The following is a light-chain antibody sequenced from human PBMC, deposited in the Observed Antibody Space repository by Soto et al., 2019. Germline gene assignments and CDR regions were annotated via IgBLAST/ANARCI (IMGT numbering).Light chain of an antibody. CDR3: QQTYRTPLT. CDR2: ATS. V-gene: IGKV1-39*01. J-gene: IGKJ4*01. Sequence: DIQMTQFPLSLSASVGDRVTITCRASQTIRSHLHWYQQKPSEAPKIVIYATSTLQSGVPSRFSCSVSGTVFILTISSLQPEDFATYYCQQTYRTPLTFGGGTKVEIK. CDR1: QTIRSH.